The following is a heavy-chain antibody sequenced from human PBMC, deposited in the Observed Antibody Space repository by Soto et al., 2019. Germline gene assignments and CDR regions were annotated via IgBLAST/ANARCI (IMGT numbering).Heavy chain of an antibody. D-gene: IGHD3-3*01. J-gene: IGHJ6*02. CDR2: ITPIFGTA. Sequence: SVKVSCKASGGTFSSYAISWVRQAPGQGLEWMGGITPIFGTANYAQKFQGRVTITADKSTSTAYMELSSLRSEDTAVYYCARDPVSPDYDFWSGSSSYYYYYGMDVWGQGTTVTVSS. CDR3: ARDPVSPDYDFWSGSSSYYYYYGMDV. V-gene: IGHV1-69*06. CDR1: GGTFSSYA.